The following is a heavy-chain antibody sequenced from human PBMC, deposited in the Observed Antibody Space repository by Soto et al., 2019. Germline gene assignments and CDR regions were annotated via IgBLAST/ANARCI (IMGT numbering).Heavy chain of an antibody. Sequence: EVQLVESGGGLVQPGGSLRLSCAASGVTFSDYWMHWVRQAPGEGPVWVSRISSDGTSSSYADSVKGRFTISRDNAKNPLFLAMNSLRAEDTAVYFCVREIWRFEPWGQGTLVTVSS. V-gene: IGHV3-74*01. CDR1: GVTFSDYW. CDR3: VREIWRFEP. CDR2: ISSDGTSS. J-gene: IGHJ5*02.